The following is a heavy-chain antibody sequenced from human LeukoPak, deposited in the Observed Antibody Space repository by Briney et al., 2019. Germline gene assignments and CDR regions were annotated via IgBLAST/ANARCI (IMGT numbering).Heavy chain of an antibody. CDR2: ISYDGSNK. V-gene: IGHV3-30-3*01. J-gene: IGHJ6*03. D-gene: IGHD5-18*01. CDR3: ARDFIVDTAMVEYYYYYMDV. Sequence: QPGGSLRLSCAASGFTFSSYAMHWVRQAPGKGLEWVAVISYDGSNKYYADSVKGRFTISRDNSKNTLYLQMNSLRAEDTAVYYCARDFIVDTAMVEYYYYYMDVWGKGTTVTVSS. CDR1: GFTFSSYA.